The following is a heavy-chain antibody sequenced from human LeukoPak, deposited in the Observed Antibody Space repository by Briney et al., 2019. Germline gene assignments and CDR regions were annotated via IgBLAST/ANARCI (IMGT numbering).Heavy chain of an antibody. V-gene: IGHV1-69*13. Sequence: GASVKVSCKASGGTFSSYAISWVRQAPGQGLEWMGGIIPIFGTANYAQKFQGRVTITADESTSTAYMELSSLRSEDTAVYYCARANPKSSSWSVSPFDYWGQGTLVTVSS. CDR2: IIPIFGTA. CDR1: GGTFSSYA. J-gene: IGHJ4*02. CDR3: ARANPKSSSWSVSPFDY. D-gene: IGHD6-13*01.